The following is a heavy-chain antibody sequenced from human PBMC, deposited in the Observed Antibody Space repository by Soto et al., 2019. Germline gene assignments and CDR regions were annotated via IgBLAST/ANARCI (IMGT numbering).Heavy chain of an antibody. Sequence: PSETLSLSCTVSAGSMSTGSDCGGWIRQPPGKGLEWIGSLYYSGSTYYNPYLKSRVTISVDTSKNQFSLKLSSVTAADTAVYYCARTYSSSWPYYSYYGMDVWGQGTTVT. V-gene: IGHV4-39*01. J-gene: IGHJ6*02. D-gene: IGHD6-13*01. CDR2: LYYSGST. CDR3: ARTYSSSWPYYSYYGMDV. CDR1: AGSMSTGSDC.